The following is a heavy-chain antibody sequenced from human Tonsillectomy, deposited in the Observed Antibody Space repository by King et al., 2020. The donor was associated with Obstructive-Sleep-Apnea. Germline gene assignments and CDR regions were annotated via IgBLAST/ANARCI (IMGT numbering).Heavy chain of an antibody. CDR1: GFTFSNYA. CDR3: ATYKQQLAPFDY. Sequence: VQLVESGGGLVQPGGSLRLSCAASGFTFSNYAMSWVRQAPGKGLEWVSIIFASGGSTYYADSVKGRFTISRDNSKNTLYLQMDSLRADDTAVYHCATYKQQLAPFDYWGQGTLVTVSS. J-gene: IGHJ4*02. V-gene: IGHV3-23*04. D-gene: IGHD6-13*01. CDR2: IFASGGST.